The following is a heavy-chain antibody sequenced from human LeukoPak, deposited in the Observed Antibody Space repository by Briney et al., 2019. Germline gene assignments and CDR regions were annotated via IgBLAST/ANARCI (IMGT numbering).Heavy chain of an antibody. J-gene: IGHJ4*02. V-gene: IGHV3-74*01. Sequence: PGGSLRLSCAASGFTFSDYWIHWVRQAPGKGPVWVSRMKTDGTRIEYADSVKGRFTISRDNAKNTLFLQMSSLRVEDTAVYYCARGADHGGSYYPDWGQGTRVTVSS. CDR3: ARGADHGGSYYPD. D-gene: IGHD3-10*01. CDR2: MKTDGTRI. CDR1: GFTFSDYW.